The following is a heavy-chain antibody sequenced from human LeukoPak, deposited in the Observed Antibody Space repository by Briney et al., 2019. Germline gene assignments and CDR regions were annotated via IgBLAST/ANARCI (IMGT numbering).Heavy chain of an antibody. J-gene: IGHJ5*02. CDR1: GYTFTSYD. D-gene: IGHD6-19*01. V-gene: IGHV1-8*01. CDR2: MNPNSGST. CDR3: ARGGSGWYGGYNWFDP. Sequence: ASVKVSCKASGYTFTSYDINWVRQATGQGLEWMGWMNPNSGSTGYAQKFQGRVTMTRNTSISTAYMELSSLRSEDTAVYYCARGGSGWYGGYNWFDPWGQGTLVTVSS.